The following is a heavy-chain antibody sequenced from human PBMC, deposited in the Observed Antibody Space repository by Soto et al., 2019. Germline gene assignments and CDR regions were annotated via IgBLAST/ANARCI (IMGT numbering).Heavy chain of an antibody. V-gene: IGHV3-21*06. CDR2: ISDDSSYI. J-gene: IGHJ1*01. CDR3: ATPYYFNH. CDR1: GFMFSAYT. Sequence: PGGSLRLSCAASGFMFSAYTMNWVRQAPGKGLEWLSSISDDSSYIDYADSLRGRFTVSRDNARNSLYLQIDSLVVEDTAVYYCATPYYFNHWGPGTLVTVSS. D-gene: IGHD3-16*01.